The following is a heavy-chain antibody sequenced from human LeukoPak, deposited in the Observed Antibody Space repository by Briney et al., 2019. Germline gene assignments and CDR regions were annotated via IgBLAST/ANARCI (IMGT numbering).Heavy chain of an antibody. CDR1: GGTFSSYA. D-gene: IGHD2-15*01. V-gene: IGHV1-2*02. CDR3: ASIEVGGSYHDY. J-gene: IGHJ4*02. CDR2: INPNSGGT. Sequence: GASVKVSCKASGGTFSSYAISWVRQAPGQGLEWMGWINPNSGGTNYAQKFQGRVTMTRDTSISTAYMELSRLRSDDTAVYYCASIEVGGSYHDYWGQGTLVTVSS.